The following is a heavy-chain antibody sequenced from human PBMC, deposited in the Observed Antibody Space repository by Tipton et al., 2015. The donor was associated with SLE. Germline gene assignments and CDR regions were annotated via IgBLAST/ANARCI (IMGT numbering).Heavy chain of an antibody. V-gene: IGHV3-23*01. D-gene: IGHD3-3*01. CDR1: GFTFGDYA. Sequence: GSLRLSCTVSGFTFGDYAMSWVRQTPGKGLEWVSHISGPGVDTYYADSVKGHFTISRDNSKSTLYLQMNNLRPEDTAVYYCAKDAIERNGVFDAFDIWGQGAMVTVSS. CDR2: ISGPGVDT. CDR3: AKDAIERNGVFDAFDI. J-gene: IGHJ3*02.